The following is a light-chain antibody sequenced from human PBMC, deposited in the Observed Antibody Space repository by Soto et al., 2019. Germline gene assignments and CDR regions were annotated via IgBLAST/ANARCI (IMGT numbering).Light chain of an antibody. CDR2: DAS. J-gene: IGKJ4*01. Sequence: EIVLTQSPATLSLSPGERATLSCRASQSVSSYFAWYQQKHGQAPRLLIYDASNRATGIPARCSGSGSGTDFTLTISSLEPEDFAVYYCQQRSNWPPLTFGGGTKVEIK. V-gene: IGKV3-11*01. CDR1: QSVSSY. CDR3: QQRSNWPPLT.